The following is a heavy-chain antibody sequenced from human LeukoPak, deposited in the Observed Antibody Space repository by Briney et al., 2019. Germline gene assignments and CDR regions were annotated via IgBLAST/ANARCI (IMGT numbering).Heavy chain of an antibody. CDR2: IRYDGSNK. CDR1: GFTFSSYG. CDR3: AKAQVSYGQHYYMDV. V-gene: IGHV3-30*02. Sequence: GGSLRLSCAASGFTFSSYGMHWVRQAPGKGLEWVAFIRYDGSNKYYADSVKGRFTISRDNSKNTLYLQMNSLRAEDTAVYYCAKAQVSYGQHYYMDVWGKGTTVTISS. D-gene: IGHD5-18*01. J-gene: IGHJ6*03.